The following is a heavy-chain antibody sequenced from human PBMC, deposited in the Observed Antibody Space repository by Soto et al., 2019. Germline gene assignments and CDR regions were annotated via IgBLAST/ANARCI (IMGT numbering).Heavy chain of an antibody. Sequence: GGSLRLSCAASGFTFSSYAMHWVRQAPGKGLEYVSAISSNGGSTYYANSVKGRFTISRDNSKNTLYLQMGSLRAEDMAVYYCARDYPRGDSSGWNAFDIWGQGTMVTVSS. CDR3: ARDYPRGDSSGWNAFDI. J-gene: IGHJ3*02. V-gene: IGHV3-64*01. D-gene: IGHD6-19*01. CDR2: ISSNGGST. CDR1: GFTFSSYA.